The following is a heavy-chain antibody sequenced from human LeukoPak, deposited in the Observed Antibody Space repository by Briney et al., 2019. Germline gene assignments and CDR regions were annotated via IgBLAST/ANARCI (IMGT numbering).Heavy chain of an antibody. V-gene: IGHV3-23*01. CDR3: ATHDYGDYGLDY. J-gene: IGHJ4*02. D-gene: IGHD4-17*01. CDR2: ISGSGGST. Sequence: GGSLRLSCAASGFTFSSYATSWVRQAPRKGLEWVSTISGSGGSTYYADSVKGRFTISRDNSKNTLYLQMNSLRAEDTAIYHCATHDYGDYGLDYWGQGTLVTVSS. CDR1: GFTFSSYA.